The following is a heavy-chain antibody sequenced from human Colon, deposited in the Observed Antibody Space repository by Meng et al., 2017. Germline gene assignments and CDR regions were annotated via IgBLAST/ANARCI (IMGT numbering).Heavy chain of an antibody. CDR2: IYHSGTT. D-gene: IGHD4-17*01. Sequence: QWQSHDSGPGLVKPSQTLTLPCTVSCGSIRSGGYYWTWIRQHPGKGLEWIGYIYHSGTTYYNPSLKSRVTISVDTSENQFSLNLRSVTAADTAVYFCARTLRDYGKIDYWGQGTLVTVSS. CDR3: ARTLRDYGKIDY. J-gene: IGHJ4*02. CDR1: CGSIRSGGYY. V-gene: IGHV4-31*03.